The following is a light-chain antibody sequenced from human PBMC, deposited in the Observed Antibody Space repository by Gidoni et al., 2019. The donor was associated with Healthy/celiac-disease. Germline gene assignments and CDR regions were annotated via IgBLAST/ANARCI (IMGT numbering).Light chain of an antibody. Sequence: DIQMTQSPSTLSASVGDRVTITCRASQSISSWLAWYQQKPGKAPKLLIYDASRLESGVPSRFRRSGSWTKFTLTIRRLQPYDFATYYRPQYNSYSPTFGPGTKVDIK. J-gene: IGKJ3*01. CDR2: DAS. CDR1: QSISSW. CDR3: PQYNSYSPT. V-gene: IGKV1-5*01.